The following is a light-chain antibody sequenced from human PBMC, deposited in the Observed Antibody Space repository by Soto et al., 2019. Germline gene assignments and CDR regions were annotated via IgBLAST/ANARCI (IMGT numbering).Light chain of an antibody. J-gene: IGKJ4*01. CDR1: QTVRTNY. V-gene: IGKV3-20*01. CDR3: QQYSDAPRT. CDR2: EAS. Sequence: EIVLTQSPGTLSLSPGERATLSCRASQTVRTNYLAWFQHKPGQAPRLLIYEASSRATRIQDKVSGSGSGKDCTRTSDGLEPEDFAVFFWQQYSDAPRTFRGGTKLEI.